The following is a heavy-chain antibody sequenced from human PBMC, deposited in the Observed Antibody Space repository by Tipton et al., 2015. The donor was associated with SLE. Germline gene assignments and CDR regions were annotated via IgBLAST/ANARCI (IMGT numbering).Heavy chain of an antibody. V-gene: IGHV1-18*01. J-gene: IGHJ3*02. Sequence: QVQLVQSGEEVKKPGASVKVSCKASGHTFTSYGINWVRQAPGQGLEWMGWINAYKGHTYHAQKFQGRVTMTTDTSTSTVYMELRNLRSDDTAVYYCGMAAGVLHALVIWGQGANVTVSS. CDR2: INAYKGHT. D-gene: IGHD6-13*01. CDR3: GMAAGVLHALVI. CDR1: GHTFTSYG.